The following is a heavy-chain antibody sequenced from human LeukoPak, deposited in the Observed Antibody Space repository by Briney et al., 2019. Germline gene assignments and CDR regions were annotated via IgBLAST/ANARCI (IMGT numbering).Heavy chain of an antibody. CDR1: GYTFTAYY. V-gene: IGHV1-2*02. Sequence: ASVKVSCKASGYTFTAYYTHWVRQAPGQGFEWMGCINPNSGDTNYAQKFQGRVTMTRDMSISAASMELSRLRSDDTAVYYCATQAGSSSNYYYYGMDVWGQGTTVTVSS. D-gene: IGHD6-6*01. J-gene: IGHJ6*02. CDR3: ATQAGSSSNYYYYGMDV. CDR2: INPNSGDT.